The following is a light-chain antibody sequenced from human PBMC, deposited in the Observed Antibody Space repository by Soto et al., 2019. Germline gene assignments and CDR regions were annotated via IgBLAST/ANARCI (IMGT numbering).Light chain of an antibody. CDR3: QQYNSYPWT. V-gene: IGKV1-5*03. J-gene: IGKJ1*01. CDR1: QSVNNW. CDR2: QAS. Sequence: DIQMTQSPSTLSASVGDIVTITCRASQSVNNWLAWYQQKPGKAPKLLIYQASTLQTGVPSRFSGSGSGTDFTLTSSSREPDDAATYYSQQYNSYPWTFGQGTKVEI.